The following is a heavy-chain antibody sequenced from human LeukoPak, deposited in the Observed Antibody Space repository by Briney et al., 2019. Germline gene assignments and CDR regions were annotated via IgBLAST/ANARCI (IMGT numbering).Heavy chain of an antibody. CDR2: INHGGRT. CDR3: ARDLGYCSGGSCYHFDY. V-gene: IGHV4-34*01. D-gene: IGHD2-15*01. Sequence: SETLSLTCAVYGGSFSGYYWSWIRQPPGKGLEWIGEINHGGRTNYNPSLKSRVTISGDTSKNQFSLRLSSVTAADTAVYYCARDLGYCSGGSCYHFDYWGQGTLVTVSS. CDR1: GGSFSGYY. J-gene: IGHJ4*02.